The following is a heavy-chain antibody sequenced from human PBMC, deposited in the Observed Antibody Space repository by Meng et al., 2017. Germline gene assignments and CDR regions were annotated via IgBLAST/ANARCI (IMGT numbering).Heavy chain of an antibody. CDR3: ATRGNPYLDC. Sequence: GQLVQSGAGVKKPGASLKVSCNASAHPLSRDGSAWVRQAPGQGLEWMGWINAYNGYTDYAQKFLGRVTLTTDTSTNTGYMELRSLTSDDTAVYYCATRGNPYLDCWGQGTLVTVSS. J-gene: IGHJ4*02. CDR2: INAYNGYT. V-gene: IGHV1-18*01. CDR1: AHPLSRDG.